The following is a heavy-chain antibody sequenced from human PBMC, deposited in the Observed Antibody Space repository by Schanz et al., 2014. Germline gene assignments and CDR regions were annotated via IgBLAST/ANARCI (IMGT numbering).Heavy chain of an antibody. V-gene: IGHV3-30*18. D-gene: IGHD2-8*02. CDR3: AKDTGYCHGGACYCFEY. J-gene: IGHJ4*02. CDR2: LSSDESRK. Sequence: QVQLVESGGGLAQPGGSLRLSCAASGITFSGYSMNWVRQSPGKGLEWVAVLSSDESRKFYADSEKGRFSISRDNSQNTLYLQMDSLRPEDTAVYFCAKDTGYCHGGACYCFEYWGLGILVTVSS. CDR1: GITFSGYS.